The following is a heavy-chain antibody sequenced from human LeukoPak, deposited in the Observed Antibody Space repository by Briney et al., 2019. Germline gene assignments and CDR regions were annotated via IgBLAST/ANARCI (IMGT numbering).Heavy chain of an antibody. J-gene: IGHJ4*02. CDR2: ISYDGSNK. CDR1: GFTFSSYA. CDR3: ARRNPLDY. Sequence: PGGSLRLSCAASGFTFSSYAMHWVRQAPGKGLEWVAVISYDGSNKYYADSVKGRFTISRDNSKNTLYLQMNSLRAEDTAVYYCARRNPLDYWGQGTLVTVSS. V-gene: IGHV3-30-3*01.